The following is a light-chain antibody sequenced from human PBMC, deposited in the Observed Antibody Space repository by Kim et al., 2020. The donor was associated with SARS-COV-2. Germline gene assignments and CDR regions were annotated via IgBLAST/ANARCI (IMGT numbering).Light chain of an antibody. V-gene: IGKV3-20*01. Sequence: SPGKRPPHSCGASQHVSITYLTWYQQKPGQAPRLLIYAASSRATGIPDRFVGGGSGTDFTLTISRLDPEDFAVYYCQHYDRSLITFGQGTRLEIK. CDR1: QHVSITY. CDR2: AAS. J-gene: IGKJ5*01. CDR3: QHYDRSLIT.